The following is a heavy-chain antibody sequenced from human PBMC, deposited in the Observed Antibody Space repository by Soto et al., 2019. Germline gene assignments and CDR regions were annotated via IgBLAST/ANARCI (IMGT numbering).Heavy chain of an antibody. D-gene: IGHD2-15*01. Sequence: EVQLEESGGGLVQPGGSLRLSCAASGFTFSRFWMHWVRQAPGKGLVWVSRISPDGRNTVYADSVKGRFTTSRDNAKNTLYRQRNSLRAEDSAVYFCTAPNGGHTVNLWGQGAMVTVSS. CDR1: GFTFSRFW. CDR3: TAPNGGHTVNL. J-gene: IGHJ3*01. CDR2: ISPDGRNT. V-gene: IGHV3-74*01.